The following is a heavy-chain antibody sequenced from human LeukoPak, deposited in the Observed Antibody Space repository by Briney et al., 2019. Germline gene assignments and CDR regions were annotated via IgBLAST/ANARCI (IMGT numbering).Heavy chain of an antibody. CDR3: ARSGPAAIPVDAFDI. J-gene: IGHJ3*02. D-gene: IGHD2-2*01. Sequence: GASVKVSCKASGYTFTSYGISWVRQAPGQGLEWIGWISAYNGNTNYAQKLQGRVTMTTDTSTSTAYMELRSLRSDDTAVYYCARSGPAAIPVDAFDIWGQGTMVTVSS. CDR1: GYTFTSYG. CDR2: ISAYNGNT. V-gene: IGHV1-18*01.